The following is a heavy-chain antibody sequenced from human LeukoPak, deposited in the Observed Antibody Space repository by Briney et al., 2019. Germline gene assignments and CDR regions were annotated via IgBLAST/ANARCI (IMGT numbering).Heavy chain of an antibody. CDR1: GGSISSSSYY. CDR2: IYYSGSN. Sequence: PSETLSLTCTVSGGSISSSSYYWGWVRQPPGKGLEWLGSIYYSGSNYYNPSLKSRVTISVNTSKNQFSLKLSSLNAANTPVYYCARRGETDYWGQGTLVSVSS. CDR3: ARRGETDY. D-gene: IGHD3-10*01. J-gene: IGHJ4*02. V-gene: IGHV4-39*01.